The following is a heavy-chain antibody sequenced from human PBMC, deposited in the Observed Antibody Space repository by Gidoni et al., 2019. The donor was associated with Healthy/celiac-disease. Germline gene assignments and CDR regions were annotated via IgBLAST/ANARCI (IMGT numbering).Heavy chain of an antibody. D-gene: IGHD3-22*01. CDR2: IYYSGST. CDR3: ASSYYYDSSGYYWGFW. J-gene: IGHJ4*02. CDR1: GGSISSSSYY. Sequence: QLQLQESGPGLVKPSETLSLTCTVSGGSISSSSYYWGWIRQPPGKGLEWIGSIYYSGSTYYNPSLKSRVTISVDTSKNQFSLKLNSVTAADTAVYYCASSYYYDSSGYYWGFWWGQGTLVTVSS. V-gene: IGHV4-39*01.